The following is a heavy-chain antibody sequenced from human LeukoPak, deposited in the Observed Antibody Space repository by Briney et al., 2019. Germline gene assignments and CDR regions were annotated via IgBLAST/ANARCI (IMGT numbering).Heavy chain of an antibody. Sequence: GESLKISCKGSGYSFTSYWIGWVRQMPGKGLERMGIIYPGDSDTRYSPSFQGQVTISADKSISTAYLQWSSLKASDTAMYYCARRTTVTTTNFDYWGQGTLVTVSS. CDR2: IYPGDSDT. CDR3: ARRTTVTTTNFDY. V-gene: IGHV5-51*01. D-gene: IGHD4-17*01. J-gene: IGHJ4*02. CDR1: GYSFTSYW.